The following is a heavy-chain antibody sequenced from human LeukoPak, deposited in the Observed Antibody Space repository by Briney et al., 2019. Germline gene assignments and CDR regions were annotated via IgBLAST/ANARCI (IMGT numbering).Heavy chain of an antibody. CDR1: GFTFSSYA. CDR3: AKDFGLRYFDWLYPFFDY. V-gene: IGHV3-23*01. Sequence: GGSLRLSCAASGFTFSSYAMSWVRQAPGKGLEWVSAISGSGGSTYYADSVKGRFTISRDNSKNTLYLQMNSLRAEDTAVYYCAKDFGLRYFDWLYPFFDYWGQGTLVTVSS. D-gene: IGHD3-9*01. CDR2: ISGSGGST. J-gene: IGHJ4*02.